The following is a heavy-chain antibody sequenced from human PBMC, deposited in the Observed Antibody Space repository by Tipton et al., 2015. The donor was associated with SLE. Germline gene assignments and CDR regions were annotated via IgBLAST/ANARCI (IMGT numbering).Heavy chain of an antibody. Sequence: SLRLSCAASGFTFSSYAMHWVRQAPGKGLEWVAVISYDGSNKYYADSVKGRFTISRDNSKNTLYLQMNSLRAEDTAVYYCARDRGYCSSTSCYGYAFDIWGQGTMVTVSS. CDR2: ISYDGSNK. D-gene: IGHD2-2*01. CDR1: GFTFSSYA. CDR3: ARDRGYCSSTSCYGYAFDI. V-gene: IGHV3-30-3*01. J-gene: IGHJ3*02.